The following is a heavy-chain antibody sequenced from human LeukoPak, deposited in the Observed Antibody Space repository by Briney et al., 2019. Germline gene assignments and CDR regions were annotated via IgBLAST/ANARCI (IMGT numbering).Heavy chain of an antibody. CDR2: IGGSGGRP. V-gene: IGHV3-23*01. CDR1: GFTFSTYV. D-gene: IGHD5-18*01. J-gene: IGHJ4*02. CDR3: AKGGIGSSSGLDY. Sequence: PGGSLRLSCAASGFTFSTYVMTWVRQAPGKGLEWVSSIGGSGGRPYHGNSVKGRFSISRDNSKNTLYLQMNSLRDEDTAVYYCAKGGIGSSSGLDYWGQGTLVTVSS.